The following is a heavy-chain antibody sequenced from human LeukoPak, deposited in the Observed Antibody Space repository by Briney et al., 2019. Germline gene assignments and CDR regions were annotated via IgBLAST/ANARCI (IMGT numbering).Heavy chain of an antibody. V-gene: IGHV4-4*02. CDR1: GGSISSSNW. D-gene: IGHD3-10*01. CDR3: ASYYGSGRGWFDP. Sequence: SETLSLTCAVSGGSISSSNWWSWVRQPPGKGLEWIGEIYHSGGTNYNPSLKSRVTISVDKSKNQFSLKLSSVTAADTAVYYCASYYGSGRGWFDPWGQGTLVTVSS. J-gene: IGHJ5*02. CDR2: IYHSGGT.